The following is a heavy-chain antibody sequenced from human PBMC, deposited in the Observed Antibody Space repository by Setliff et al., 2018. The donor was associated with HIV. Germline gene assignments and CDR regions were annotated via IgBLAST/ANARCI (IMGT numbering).Heavy chain of an antibody. CDR2: FYTSGST. Sequence: SETLSLTCTVSGGSINTYYWSWIRQPAGKGLEWIGRFYTSGSTNYNPSLKSRVTMSVDTSKNQFSLKLNSVTAADTAIYYCARQVGSQYSYWAYYFDSWGQGALVTVSS. CDR3: ARQVGSQYSYWAYYFDS. CDR1: GGSINTYY. D-gene: IGHD5-18*01. V-gene: IGHV4-4*07. J-gene: IGHJ4*02.